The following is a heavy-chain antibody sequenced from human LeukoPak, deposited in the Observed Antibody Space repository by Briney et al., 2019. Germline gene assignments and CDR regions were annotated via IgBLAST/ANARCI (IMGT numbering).Heavy chain of an antibody. CDR1: GGSIGSFY. CDR3: ARAVNWFEL. Sequence: PSETLSLTCTVSGGSIGSFYWTWLRQPPGKGLEGIGYIYYSGSTNYNPSLKSRVTISVDTSKNQFSLKLRSVTAADTAVYYCARAVNWFELWGQGTLVTVSS. V-gene: IGHV4-59*01. CDR2: IYYSGST. J-gene: IGHJ5*02.